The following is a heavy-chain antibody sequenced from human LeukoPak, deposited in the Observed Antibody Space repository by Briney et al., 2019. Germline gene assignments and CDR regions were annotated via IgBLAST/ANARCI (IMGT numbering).Heavy chain of an antibody. CDR2: IYYSGST. D-gene: IGHD2-2*01. V-gene: IGHV4-61*01. CDR3: ARAVVVPASPRKYNWFDP. J-gene: IGHJ5*02. CDR1: GGSVSSGSYY. Sequence: SETLSLTCTVSGGSVSSGSYYWGWIRQPPGKGLEWIGYIYYSGSTNYNPSLKSRVTISVDTSKNQFSLKLSSVTAADTAVYYCARAVVVPASPRKYNWFDPWGQGTLVTVSS.